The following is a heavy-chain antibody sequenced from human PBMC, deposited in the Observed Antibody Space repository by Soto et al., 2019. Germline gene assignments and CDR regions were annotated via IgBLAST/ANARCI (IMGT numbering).Heavy chain of an antibody. CDR1: GGTFSSYT. CDR2: IIPILGIA. D-gene: IGHD3-22*01. CDR3: AREPDYDSVGYWYFDL. J-gene: IGHJ2*01. V-gene: IGHV1-69*08. Sequence: QVQLVQSGAEVKKPGSSVKVSCKASGGTFSSYTISWVRQAPGQGLEWMGRIIPILGIANYAQKFQGRVTITGDKSTSTAYMELSSLRSEDTAVYYCAREPDYDSVGYWYFDLWGRGTLVTVSS.